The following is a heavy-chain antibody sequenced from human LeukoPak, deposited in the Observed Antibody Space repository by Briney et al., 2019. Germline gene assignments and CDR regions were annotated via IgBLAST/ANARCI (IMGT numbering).Heavy chain of an antibody. CDR3: ARGDSSGYYSGY. CDR1: GFTFSTYT. D-gene: IGHD3-22*01. J-gene: IGHJ4*02. V-gene: IGHV3-23*01. CDR2: ISGSGGST. Sequence: PGGSLRLSCAASGFTFSTYTMNWVRQAPGKGLEWVSAISGSGGSTYYADSVKGRFTISRDNSKNTLYLQMNSLRAEDTAVYYCARGDSSGYYSGYWGQGTLVTVSS.